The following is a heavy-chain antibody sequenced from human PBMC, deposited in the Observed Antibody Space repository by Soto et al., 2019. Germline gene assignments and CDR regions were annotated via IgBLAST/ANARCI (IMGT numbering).Heavy chain of an antibody. CDR1: GFNFRTYW. CDR3: AKQRTPRSVAVAGKYYFDY. D-gene: IGHD6-19*01. V-gene: IGHV3-74*01. Sequence: GSLRLSCAASGFNFRTYWMHWVRQAPEKGLVWVSRINGDGSSATYADSVKGRFAISRDNSENMLSLQMNSLRNDDTAVYFCAKQRTPRSVAVAGKYYFDYWGQGTLVTVSS. J-gene: IGHJ4*02. CDR2: INGDGSSA.